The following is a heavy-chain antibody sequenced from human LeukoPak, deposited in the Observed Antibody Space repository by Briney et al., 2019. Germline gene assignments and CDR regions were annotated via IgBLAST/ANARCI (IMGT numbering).Heavy chain of an antibody. CDR2: ITWDSNSI. CDR3: ASKRV. CDR1: GFNVEDYA. J-gene: IGHJ4*02. V-gene: IGHV3-9*01. Sequence: GGSLRLSCAASGFNVEDYAMHWVRQAPGKGLEWVSGITWDSNSIDYADSVKGRFTISRDNAQNSLTLHMNGLRPEDTALYFCASKRVWGQGTLVTVSS.